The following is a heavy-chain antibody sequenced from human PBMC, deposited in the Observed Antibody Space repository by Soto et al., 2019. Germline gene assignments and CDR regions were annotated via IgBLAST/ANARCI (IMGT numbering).Heavy chain of an antibody. CDR2: IYHSGTS. J-gene: IGHJ5*02. V-gene: IGHV4-30-2*01. D-gene: IGHD2-21*02. CDR3: ARGGNSDWFDP. CDR1: GASISSGGYS. Sequence: LSLTCAVSGASISSGGYSWSWIRQPPGKGLEWIGYIYHSGTSYYNPSLNSRLTITVDRSKNQFSLKLSAVTAADTAVYYCARGGNSDWFDPWGQGTLVTVSS.